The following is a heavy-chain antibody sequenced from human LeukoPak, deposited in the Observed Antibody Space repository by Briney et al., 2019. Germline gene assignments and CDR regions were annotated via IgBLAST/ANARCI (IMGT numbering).Heavy chain of an antibody. CDR2: IYYSGST. CDR1: GGSISSYS. V-gene: IGHV4-59*08. D-gene: IGHD4-17*01. J-gene: IGHJ3*02. CDR3: ARTTVTVEQAFDI. Sequence: SETLSLTCTVSGGSISSYSWSWIRQPPGKGLEWIGYIYYSGSTNYNPSPKSRVTISVDTSKNQFSLKLTSVTAADTALYYCARTTVTVEQAFDIWGQGTMVTVSS.